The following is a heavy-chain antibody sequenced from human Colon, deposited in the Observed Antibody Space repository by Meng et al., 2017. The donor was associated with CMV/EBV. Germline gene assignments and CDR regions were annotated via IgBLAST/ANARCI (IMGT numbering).Heavy chain of an antibody. CDR3: ARYGVVAATDY. J-gene: IGHJ4*02. V-gene: IGHV3-7*01. Sequence: GESLKISCVASGFAFSSYWMAWLRQAPEKGLEWVANIKPDGSDKYYVDSVKGRSTISRDNAKNSLHLQLNSLRVEDAAVYYCARYGVVAATDYWGQGTPVTVSS. CDR2: IKPDGSDK. D-gene: IGHD1-26*01. CDR1: GFAFSSYW.